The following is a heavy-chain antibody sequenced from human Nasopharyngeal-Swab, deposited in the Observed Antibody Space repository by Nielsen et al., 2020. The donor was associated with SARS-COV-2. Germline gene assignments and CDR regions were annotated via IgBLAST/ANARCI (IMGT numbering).Heavy chain of an antibody. CDR2: IRYDGSSK. CDR3: AKTAWKGDFDAFDL. D-gene: IGHD3-16*01. Sequence: GESLKISCGVSGFAFSRYGMHWVRQAPGKGLEWVAFIRYDGSSKYYADSVKGRFTISRDNSKNTLYLQMNSLRAEDTAVYYCAKTAWKGDFDAFDLWGQGTMVTVSS. V-gene: IGHV3-30*02. CDR1: GFAFSRYG. J-gene: IGHJ3*01.